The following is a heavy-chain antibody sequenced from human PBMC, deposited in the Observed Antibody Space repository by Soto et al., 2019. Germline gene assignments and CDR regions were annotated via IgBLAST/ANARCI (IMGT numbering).Heavy chain of an antibody. CDR1: GGSISSGDYY. D-gene: IGHD3-16*02. J-gene: IGHJ5*02. V-gene: IGHV4-30-4*01. CDR3: ARGAYDYVWGSYRYKGGFDP. Sequence: QVQLQESGPGLVKPSQTLSLTCTVSGGSISSGDYYWSWIRQPPGKGLEWIGYIYYSGSTYYNPSLKSRVTISVDTSKNQFSLKLSSVTAADTAVYYCARGAYDYVWGSYRYKGGFDPWGQGTLVTVSS. CDR2: IYYSGST.